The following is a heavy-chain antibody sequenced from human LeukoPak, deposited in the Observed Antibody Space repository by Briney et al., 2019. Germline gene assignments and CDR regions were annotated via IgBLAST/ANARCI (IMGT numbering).Heavy chain of an antibody. CDR2: INHSGST. Sequence: GSLRLSCAASGFTFSSYAMDWIRQPPGKGLEWIGEINHSGSTNYNPSLKSRVTISVGTCKNHFSLTLRSVTAADTAVYYCARGSTFLYYYDSSGYYGLPPNFDYWGQGTLVTVSS. CDR1: GFTFSSYA. V-gene: IGHV4-34*01. J-gene: IGHJ4*02. D-gene: IGHD3-22*01. CDR3: ARGSTFLYYYDSSGYYGLPPNFDY.